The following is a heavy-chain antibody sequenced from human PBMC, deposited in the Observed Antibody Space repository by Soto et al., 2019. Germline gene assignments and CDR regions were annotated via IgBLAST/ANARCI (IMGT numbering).Heavy chain of an antibody. Sequence: GGSLRLSCSASGFTFNKYAMHWVRQAPGKGLEWVAVISYDGSNKYYADSVKGRFTISRDNSKNTLYLQVNSLGAEDTAVYYCAKAPNTMVSLDIWGQGTMVTVSS. V-gene: IGHV3-30*04. D-gene: IGHD3-10*01. CDR3: AKAPNTMVSLDI. J-gene: IGHJ3*02. CDR2: ISYDGSNK. CDR1: GFTFNKYA.